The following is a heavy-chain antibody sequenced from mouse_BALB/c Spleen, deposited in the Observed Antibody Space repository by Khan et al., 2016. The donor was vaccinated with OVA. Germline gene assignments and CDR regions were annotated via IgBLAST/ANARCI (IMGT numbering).Heavy chain of an antibody. CDR2: ISFSGST. Sequence: VQLKESGPGLVKPSQSLSLTCTVTGYSITSDFAWNWVRQFPGNKLEWMGYISFSGSTSYDPSLTSRLSITRDTSKNQFFLQLSSVTTEDTATYYCTRSVYYAYAYAMDYWGQGISVTVSS. D-gene: IGHD2-2*01. J-gene: IGHJ4*01. CDR3: TRSVYYAYAYAMDY. CDR1: GYSITSDFA. V-gene: IGHV3-2*02.